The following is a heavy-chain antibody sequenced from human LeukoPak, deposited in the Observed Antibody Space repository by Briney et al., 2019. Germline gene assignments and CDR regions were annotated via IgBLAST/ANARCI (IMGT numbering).Heavy chain of an antibody. V-gene: IGHV3-23*01. CDR2: IIGSGGST. CDR1: GFTLTSYW. Sequence: PGGSLRLSCAVSGFTLTSYWMSWVRQAPGKGLEWVSAIIGSGGSTYYADSVQGRFTISRDNSKNTLYLQMNSLTAEDTAVYYCAKGTAVADIYFDYWGQGTLVTVSS. CDR3: AKGTAVADIYFDY. D-gene: IGHD6-19*01. J-gene: IGHJ4*02.